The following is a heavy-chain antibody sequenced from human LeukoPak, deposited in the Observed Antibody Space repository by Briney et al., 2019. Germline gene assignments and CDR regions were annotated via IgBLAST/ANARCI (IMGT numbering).Heavy chain of an antibody. J-gene: IGHJ5*02. CDR2: INHSGST. CDR1: GGSFSGFY. D-gene: IGHD3-10*01. Sequence: SETLSLTCAVYGGSFSGFYWSWVRQPPGKGLEWVGEINHSGSTHYNPSFKRGVTILVDTSRNQFSLKLTSVTAADTAVYYCARGPDSGSHFAWFDPWGQGTLVTVSS. CDR3: ARGPDSGSHFAWFDP. V-gene: IGHV4-34*01.